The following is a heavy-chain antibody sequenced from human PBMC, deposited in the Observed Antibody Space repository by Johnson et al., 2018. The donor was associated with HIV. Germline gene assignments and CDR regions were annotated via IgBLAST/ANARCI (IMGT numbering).Heavy chain of an antibody. V-gene: IGHV3-43D*03. CDR2: INWDGSST. J-gene: IGHJ3*02. D-gene: IGHD6-13*01. CDR1: RFTFDDYA. Sequence: EVQLVESGGGVVQPGGSLRLSCATSRFTFDDYAMHWVRQAPGKGLEWVSLINWDGSSTYYADSVKGRFTISRDNIKNSLYLQMNSLRPEDTALYYCATRQQLVPGAFDIWGQGTMVTVSS. CDR3: ATRQQLVPGAFDI.